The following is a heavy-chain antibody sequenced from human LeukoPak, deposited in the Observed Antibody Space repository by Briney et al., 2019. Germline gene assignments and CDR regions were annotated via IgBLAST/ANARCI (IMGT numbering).Heavy chain of an antibody. CDR3: AREPYYYDSSGYSVDY. Sequence: GGSLRLSCAASGFTFSDYYMSWLRQAPGKGLEWVSYISSSGSTIYYADSVKGRFTISRDNAKNSLYLQMNSLRAEDTAVYYCAREPYYYDSSGYSVDYWGQGTLVTVSS. CDR2: ISSSGSTI. J-gene: IGHJ4*02. V-gene: IGHV3-11*01. D-gene: IGHD3-22*01. CDR1: GFTFSDYY.